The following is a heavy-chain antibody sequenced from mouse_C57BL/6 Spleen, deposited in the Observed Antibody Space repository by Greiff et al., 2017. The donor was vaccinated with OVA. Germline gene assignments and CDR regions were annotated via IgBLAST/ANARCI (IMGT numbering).Heavy chain of an antibody. Sequence: VQLQQSGAELVRPGTSVKLSCKASGYTFTSYWMHWVKQRPGQGLEWIGVIDPSDSYTNYNQKFKGKATLTVDTSSSTAYMQLSSLTSEDSAVYYCARYLTGFDYWGQGTTLTVSS. J-gene: IGHJ2*01. V-gene: IGHV1-59*01. CDR2: IDPSDSYT. D-gene: IGHD4-1*01. CDR3: ARYLTGFDY. CDR1: GYTFTSYW.